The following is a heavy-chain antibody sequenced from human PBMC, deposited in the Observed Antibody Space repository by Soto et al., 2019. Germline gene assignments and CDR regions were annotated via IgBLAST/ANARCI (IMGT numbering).Heavy chain of an antibody. CDR3: ARSLVPRMSCDS. V-gene: IGHV4-39*01. J-gene: IGHJ4*02. Sequence: SETLSLTCTVSGGSFSSTFYYWGWARQPPEEGLEWIGKIYFSANTYYNPPLKSRLTIYLDASKTQFSLNLNSVAAADTAVYYRARSLVPRMSCDSWGEGTRVTLS. CDR2: IYFSANT. CDR1: GGSFSSTFYY. D-gene: IGHD3-10*01.